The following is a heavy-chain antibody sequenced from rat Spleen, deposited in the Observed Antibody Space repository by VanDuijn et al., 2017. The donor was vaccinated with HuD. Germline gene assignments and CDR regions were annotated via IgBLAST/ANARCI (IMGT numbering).Heavy chain of an antibody. J-gene: IGHJ2*01. Sequence: EVQLVESGGGLVQSGRSLKLSCAASGFTFSSYWMYWIRQAPGKGLEWVSSINTDGGSTYYPDSVKGRFTISRDNAENTVYLQMNSLRSEDTATYYCATEGMLGFFDFWGQGVMVTVSS. V-gene: IGHV5-58*01. CDR2: INTDGGST. CDR1: GFTFSSYW. CDR3: ATEGMLGFFDF. D-gene: IGHD1-11*01.